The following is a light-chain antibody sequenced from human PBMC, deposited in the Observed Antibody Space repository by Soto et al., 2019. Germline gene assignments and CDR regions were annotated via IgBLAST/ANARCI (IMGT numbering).Light chain of an antibody. Sequence: DIQMTQSPSTLSASVGDRVTITCRASQSITDWLAWYQQKPGKAPKFLIYKASNLEGGVPSRFSGSGSGTEFTLTISSMQPDDFATYYCQYWDDYSWTFGPGTKVEIK. V-gene: IGKV1-5*03. CDR2: KAS. J-gene: IGKJ1*01. CDR1: QSITDW. CDR3: QYWDDYSWT.